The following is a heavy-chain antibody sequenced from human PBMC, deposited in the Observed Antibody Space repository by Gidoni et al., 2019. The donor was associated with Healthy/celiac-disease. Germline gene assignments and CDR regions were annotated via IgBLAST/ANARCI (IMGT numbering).Heavy chain of an antibody. J-gene: IGHJ4*02. V-gene: IGHV3-73*01. CDR2: IRSKANSYAT. CDR1: GFTFSGYA. CDR3: TRTSSGQIDY. Sequence: EVQLVESGGGLVQPGGSLKLSCAASGFTFSGYAMQWVRQASGKGLEWVGRIRSKANSYATAYAASVKGRFTISRDDSKNTAYLQMNSLKTEDTAVYYCTRTSSGQIDYWGQGTLVTVSS. D-gene: IGHD6-19*01.